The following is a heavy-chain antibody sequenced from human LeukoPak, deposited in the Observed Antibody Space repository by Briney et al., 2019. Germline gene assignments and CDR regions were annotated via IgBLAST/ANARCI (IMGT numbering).Heavy chain of an antibody. J-gene: IGHJ4*02. CDR3: ASGDSSGLPTILDY. D-gene: IGHD3-22*01. Sequence: SVKVSCKASGGPFSSYAISWVRQAPGQGLEWMGGIIPIFGTANYAQKFQGRVTITADESTSTAYMELSSLRSEDTAVYYCASGDSSGLPTILDYWGQGTLVTVSS. V-gene: IGHV1-69*13. CDR1: GGPFSSYA. CDR2: IIPIFGTA.